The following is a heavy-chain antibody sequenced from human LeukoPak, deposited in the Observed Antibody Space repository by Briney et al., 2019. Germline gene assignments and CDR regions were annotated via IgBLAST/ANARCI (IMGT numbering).Heavy chain of an antibody. J-gene: IGHJ4*02. D-gene: IGHD3-10*01. Sequence: SVTLSLTCTVSGCSISSYYWSWIRQPPGKGLEWIGHIYYSGTNTYTPSLKSRVTISVDTSKNQFSMKLSSVTAADTAVYYCASSQWRGDYYFDYWGQGTLVTVSS. V-gene: IGHV4-59*08. CDR2: IYYSGTN. CDR1: GCSISSYY. CDR3: ASSQWRGDYYFDY.